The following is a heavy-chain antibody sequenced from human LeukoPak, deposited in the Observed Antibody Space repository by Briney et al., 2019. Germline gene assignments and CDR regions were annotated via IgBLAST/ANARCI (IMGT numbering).Heavy chain of an antibody. J-gene: IGHJ6*02. Sequence: ESGPTLVKPTQTLTLTCTFSGFSLSTSGLGVAWIRQPPGKALEWLALIYWDDDTRYSPSLKSRLTITKDTSKPQVVLTMTNMDPVDTATYYCAHSQIVRYRYYYGMDVWGQGTTVTVSS. CDR1: GFSLSTSGLG. CDR3: AHSQIVRYRYYYGMDV. V-gene: IGHV2-5*02. CDR2: IYWDDDT. D-gene: IGHD2/OR15-2a*01.